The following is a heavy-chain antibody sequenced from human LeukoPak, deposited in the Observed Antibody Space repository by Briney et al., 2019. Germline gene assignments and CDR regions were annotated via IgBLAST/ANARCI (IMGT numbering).Heavy chain of an antibody. J-gene: IGHJ4*02. CDR1: GFTLGDYN. D-gene: IGHD3-16*01. Sequence: PGGSLRLSCVASGFTLGDYNMDWVRQAPGKGLEWVSAITRSSTYMNYADSLKGRFAISRDNAKNSMYLQMNSLTAEDTAVYYCARDWGRYGRTPFDYWGQGSLVTVSS. CDR2: ITRSSTYM. V-gene: IGHV3-21*01. CDR3: ARDWGRYGRTPFDY.